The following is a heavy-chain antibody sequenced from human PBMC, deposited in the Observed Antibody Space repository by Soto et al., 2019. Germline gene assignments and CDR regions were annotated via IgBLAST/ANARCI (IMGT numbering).Heavy chain of an antibody. J-gene: IGHJ5*02. CDR3: ARDLHDYVSFRFDP. D-gene: IGHD3-16*01. CDR2: ISTSSCYR. CDR1: GFTFSNYS. V-gene: IGHV3-21*01. Sequence: GGSLRLSCAASGFTFSNYSMNWVRQAPGKGLEWVSSISTSSCYRYYADSVKGRFTISRDNAKKSLYLQMNSLRAEDTAVYYCARDLHDYVSFRFDPWGQGTLVTVSS.